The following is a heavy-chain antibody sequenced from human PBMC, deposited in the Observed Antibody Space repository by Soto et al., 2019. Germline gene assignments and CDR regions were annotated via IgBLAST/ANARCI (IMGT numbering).Heavy chain of an antibody. D-gene: IGHD3-10*01. CDR1: GYTFTGQY. CDR2: INTKSGGT. Sequence: QVQLVQSGAEVKKPGASVKVSCKASGYTFTGQYIHWVRQAPGQGLEWMGWINTKSGGTMYAQKFQGRVTTTRDTSTRTAYMELNRLGSDDTAVYYCAGGAGHYFDYWGQGNLVTVSS. CDR3: AGGAGHYFDY. J-gene: IGHJ4*02. V-gene: IGHV1-2*02.